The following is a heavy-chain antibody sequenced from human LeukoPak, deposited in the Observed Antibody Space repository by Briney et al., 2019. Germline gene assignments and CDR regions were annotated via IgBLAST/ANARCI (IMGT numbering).Heavy chain of an antibody. CDR2: IHPADSDI. V-gene: IGHV5-51*01. J-gene: IGHJ4*02. CDR3: ARSLTAAAGDY. D-gene: IGHD6-25*01. Sequence: LGESLKISCKGSGYRFTSYWIGWVRQIPGKGLEWMAIIHPADSDIRYSPSFQGQVTISADKSISTAYLQWSSLKASDTAMYYCARSLTAAAGDYWGQGTLVTVSS. CDR1: GYRFTSYW.